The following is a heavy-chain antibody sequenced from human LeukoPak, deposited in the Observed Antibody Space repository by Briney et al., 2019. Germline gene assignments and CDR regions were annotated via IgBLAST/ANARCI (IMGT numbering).Heavy chain of an antibody. CDR2: ISSSGSTT. V-gene: IGHV3-48*03. Sequence: TGGSLRLSCAASGFTFSSYEMNWVRQAPGKGLEWFSYISSSGSTTYYADSVKGRFTISRDNAKSSLYLQMNSLRAEDTAVYYCATGGYYLNYWGQGTLVTVSS. CDR3: ATGGYYLNY. J-gene: IGHJ4*02. D-gene: IGHD3-22*01. CDR1: GFTFSSYE.